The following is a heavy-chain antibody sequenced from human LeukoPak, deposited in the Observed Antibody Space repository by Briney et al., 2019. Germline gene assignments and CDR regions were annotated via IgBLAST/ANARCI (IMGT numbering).Heavy chain of an antibody. CDR1: GFTFDDYA. V-gene: IGHV3-9*01. CDR2: ISWNSGSI. Sequence: PGGSLRLSCAASGFTFDDYAMHWVRHAPGKGLEWVSGISWNSGSIGYADSVKGRFTISRDNAKNSLYLQMNSLRAEDTAVYYCAKSRGEWELHYYYYAMDVWGQGTTVTVSS. D-gene: IGHD1-26*01. J-gene: IGHJ6*02. CDR3: AKSRGEWELHYYYYAMDV.